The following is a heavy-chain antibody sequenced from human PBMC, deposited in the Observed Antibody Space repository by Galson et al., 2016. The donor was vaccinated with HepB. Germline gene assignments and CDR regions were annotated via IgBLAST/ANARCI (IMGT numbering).Heavy chain of an antibody. D-gene: IGHD1-1*01. J-gene: IGHJ4*02. CDR2: ISSSGSYI. Sequence: SLRLSCAASGFTFSNYSMNWVRQAPGKGLEWVSFISSSGSYIYYADSVKGRFTISRDNAKNSLFLQMNSLRAEDTAVYYCARGRTGNAFDYWGQGTLVPVSS. CDR1: GFTFSNYS. CDR3: ARGRTGNAFDY. V-gene: IGHV3-21*01.